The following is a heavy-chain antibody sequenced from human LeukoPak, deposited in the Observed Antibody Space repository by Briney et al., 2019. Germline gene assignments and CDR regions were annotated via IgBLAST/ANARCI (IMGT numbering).Heavy chain of an antibody. CDR1: GGSINNYY. D-gene: IGHD4-23*01. CDR2: MHPSGHT. J-gene: IGHJ4*02. CDR3: ARGAFGGNRFFDS. Sequence: SETLSLTCTVSGGSINNYYWSWIRQPAEKGLEWIGRMHPSGHTNYNPSLKSRVTISVDTSKNQFSLRLTSVTAVDTAVYYCARGAFGGNRFFDSWGQGTLVTVSS. V-gene: IGHV4-4*07.